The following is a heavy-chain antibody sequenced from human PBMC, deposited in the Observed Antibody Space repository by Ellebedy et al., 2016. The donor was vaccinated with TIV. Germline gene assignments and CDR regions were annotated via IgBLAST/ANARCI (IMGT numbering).Heavy chain of an antibody. CDR3: AGDRASGTYPNWFDP. V-gene: IGHV3-23*01. Sequence: GESLKISCAGSGFSFSNYAMHWVRQAPGEGLEWVSGLSGSGGTTHYADSVKGRFTISRDNSKNILYLQMTGPIAADTATYFCAGDRASGTYPNWFDPWGRGTLVSVSS. D-gene: IGHD1-26*01. CDR1: GFSFSNYA. CDR2: LSGSGGTT. J-gene: IGHJ5*02.